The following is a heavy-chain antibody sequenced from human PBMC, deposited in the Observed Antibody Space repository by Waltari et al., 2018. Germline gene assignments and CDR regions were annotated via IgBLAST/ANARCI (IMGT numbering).Heavy chain of an antibody. J-gene: IGHJ6*03. V-gene: IGHV3-9*01. CDR3: SKDTVASRWGYYYYMDV. CDR2: ISWNSGSI. CDR1: GFTFDDYA. Sequence: EVQLVESGGGLVQRGRSLRLSCAASGFTFDDYAMHWVRPAAGKGLEWVSGISWNSGSIGCADSVKGRFTSSRDNTKNAQYLQINQLRAEDAALYYLSKDTVASRWGYYYYMDVWGKGTTVTVSS. D-gene: IGHD6-19*01.